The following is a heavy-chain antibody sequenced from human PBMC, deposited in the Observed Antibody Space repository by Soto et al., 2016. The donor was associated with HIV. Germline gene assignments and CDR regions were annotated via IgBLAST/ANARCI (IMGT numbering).Heavy chain of an antibody. CDR1: GFSFRSYW. CDR3: ARLSHFYSRSPINDF. Sequence: QLVQSGGGLVQPGGSLRLSCAVSGFSFRSYWMTWIRQAPGKGLEWVANIKEDGSEKYYVDSVKARFTISRDDAKNSLFLQMNALRAEDTAVYYCARLSHFYSRSPINDFWGRGNPSVTVSS. D-gene: IGHD3-22*01. CDR2: IKEDGSEK. J-gene: IGHJ4*02. V-gene: IGHV3-7*01.